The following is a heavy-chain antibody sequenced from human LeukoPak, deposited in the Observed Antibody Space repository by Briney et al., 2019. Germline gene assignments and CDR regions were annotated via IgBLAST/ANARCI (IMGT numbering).Heavy chain of an antibody. CDR2: INPSGGST. Sequence: ASVKVSCKASGYSFTSYYIHWVRQAPGQGLEWMGIINPSGGSTTYAQKFQGRLTMASDTSTSTVYMELSSLRSEDTAMYYCARSSAYYNEPDIWGQGTMVTVSS. V-gene: IGHV1-46*01. CDR3: ARSSAYYNEPDI. CDR1: GYSFTSYY. D-gene: IGHD1-26*01. J-gene: IGHJ3*02.